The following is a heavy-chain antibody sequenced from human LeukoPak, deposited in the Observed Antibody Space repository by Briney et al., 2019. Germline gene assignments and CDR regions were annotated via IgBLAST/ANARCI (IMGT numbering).Heavy chain of an antibody. CDR2: IRTKISSYAT. CDR3: ARSSNWFDP. Sequence: GGSLRLSCAASGFTFSGSGMHWFRQASGKGLEWVGRIRTKISSYATAYSASVRGRFTISRDDSKNTVYLQMNSLKTEDTAVYYCARSSNWFDPWGQGTLVTVSS. CDR1: GFTFSGSG. J-gene: IGHJ5*02. V-gene: IGHV3-73*01.